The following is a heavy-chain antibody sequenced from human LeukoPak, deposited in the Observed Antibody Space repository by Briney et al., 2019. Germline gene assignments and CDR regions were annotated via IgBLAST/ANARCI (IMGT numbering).Heavy chain of an antibody. D-gene: IGHD4-17*01. Sequence: ASVKVSCKASGYTFTGYYMHWVRQAPGQGLEWIGWINPNSGDTNYAQKFQGRVTMTRDTTTSTAYMELSRLGSDDTAVYYCARNYGSVDSWGQGTLVTVSS. CDR3: ARNYGSVDS. CDR2: INPNSGDT. CDR1: GYTFTGYY. V-gene: IGHV1-2*02. J-gene: IGHJ4*02.